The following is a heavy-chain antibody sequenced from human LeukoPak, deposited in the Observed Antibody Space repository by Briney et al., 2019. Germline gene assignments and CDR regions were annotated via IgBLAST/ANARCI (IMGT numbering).Heavy chain of an antibody. CDR2: INPNSGGT. Sequence: ASVKVSCKASGYTFTGYYMHWVRQAPGQGLEWMGWINPNSGGTNYAQKFQGRVTMTRDTSISTAYMELSRLRSDDTAVYYCARGIPYSSGWYIDYWGQGTLVTVSS. CDR3: ARGIPYSSGWYIDY. V-gene: IGHV1-2*02. CDR1: GYTFTGYY. J-gene: IGHJ4*02. D-gene: IGHD6-19*01.